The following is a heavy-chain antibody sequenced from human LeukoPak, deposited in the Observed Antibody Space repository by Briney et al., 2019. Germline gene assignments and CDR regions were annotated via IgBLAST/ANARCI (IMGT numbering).Heavy chain of an antibody. CDR3: ARVPWIQQMGVDY. CDR1: GGSISSGDYY. V-gene: IGHV4-30-4*01. Sequence: SETLSLTFTVSGGSISSGDYYWSWIRQPPGKGLEWIGYIYYSGSTYYNPSLKSRVTISVDTSKNQFSLKLSSVTAADTAVYYCARVPWIQQMGVDYWGQGTLVTVSS. D-gene: IGHD5-18*01. CDR2: IYYSGST. J-gene: IGHJ4*02.